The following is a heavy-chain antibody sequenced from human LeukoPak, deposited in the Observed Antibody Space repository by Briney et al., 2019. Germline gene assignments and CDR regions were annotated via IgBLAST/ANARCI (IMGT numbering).Heavy chain of an antibody. CDR3: AKNPTRWELLSTFDY. J-gene: IGHJ4*02. D-gene: IGHD1-26*01. Sequence: GGSLRLSCAASGFTFSSYAMSWFPKAPGKGREWASAFSGSGGSTYYADSVKGRFTISRDNSKNTLYLQMNSLRAEDTAVYYCAKNPTRWELLSTFDYWGQGTLVTVSS. V-gene: IGHV3-23*01. CDR2: FSGSGGST. CDR1: GFTFSSYA.